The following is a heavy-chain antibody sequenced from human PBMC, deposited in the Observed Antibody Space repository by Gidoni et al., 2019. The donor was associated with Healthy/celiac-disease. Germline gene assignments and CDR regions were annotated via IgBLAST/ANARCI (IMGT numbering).Heavy chain of an antibody. CDR2: FDPEDGGT. D-gene: IGHD4-17*01. J-gene: IGHJ6*02. CDR1: GYTLTELS. Sequence: QVQLVQSGAEGKKPGASVTVSCKVSGYTLTELSMPWARQAPGKGLVWMGGFDPEDGGTIYAQKFQGRVTMTEDTSTDTAYMELSSLRAEDTAVYYCATDSLTVTTSYMDVWGQGTTVTVSS. CDR3: ATDSLTVTTSYMDV. V-gene: IGHV1-24*01.